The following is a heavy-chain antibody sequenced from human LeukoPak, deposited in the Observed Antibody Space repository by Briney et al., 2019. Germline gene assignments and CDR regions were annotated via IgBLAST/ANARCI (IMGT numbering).Heavy chain of an antibody. CDR2: IYYSGST. CDR1: GGSISSSNW. D-gene: IGHD3-22*01. CDR3: ARETWDYSSGYPNWFDP. J-gene: IGHJ5*02. Sequence: SETLSLTCAVSGGSISSSNWWSWVRQHPGKGLEWIGYIYYSGSTYYNPSLKSRVTISVDTSKNQFSLKLSSVTAADTAVYYCARETWDYSSGYPNWFDPWGQGTLVTVSS. V-gene: IGHV4-31*11.